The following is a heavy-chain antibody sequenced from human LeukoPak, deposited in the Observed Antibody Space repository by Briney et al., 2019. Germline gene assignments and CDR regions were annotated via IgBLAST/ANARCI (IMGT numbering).Heavy chain of an antibody. CDR3: ARAGYCSGGSCYYDY. CDR2: INPNSGGT. CDR1: GYTFTGYY. Sequence: ASVKVSCKASGYTFTGYYVHWVRQAPGQGLEWMGWINPNSGGTNYAQKFQGRVTMTRDTSISTAYMELSRLRSDDTAVYYCARAGYCSGGSCYYDYWGQGTLVTVSS. D-gene: IGHD2-15*01. J-gene: IGHJ4*02. V-gene: IGHV1-2*02.